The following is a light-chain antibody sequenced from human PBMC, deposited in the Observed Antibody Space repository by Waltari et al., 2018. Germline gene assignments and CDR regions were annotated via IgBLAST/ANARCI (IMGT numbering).Light chain of an antibody. V-gene: IGKV3-20*01. CDR1: QSVSSNQ. J-gene: IGKJ1*01. CDR3: HHYGTSPRP. Sequence: ETVLTQSPDTLSLSHGEGATLSCRASQSVSSNQLAWYQQKPGQAPRLLIYDTSTRATGIPDRFTGSGSGTDFTLIISRLDPEDFAVYYCHHYGTSPRPLGQGTKVEI. CDR2: DTS.